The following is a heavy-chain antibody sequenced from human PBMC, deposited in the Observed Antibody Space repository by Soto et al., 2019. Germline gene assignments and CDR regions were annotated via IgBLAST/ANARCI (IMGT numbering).Heavy chain of an antibody. CDR1: GFTFSSYG. V-gene: IGHV3-30*18. CDR3: AKDDLGYCSGGSCSADY. D-gene: IGHD2-15*01. CDR2: ISYDGSNK. Sequence: QVQLVESGGGVVQPGRSLRLSCAASGFTFSSYGMHWVRQAPGKGLEWVAVISYDGSNKYYADSVKGRFTISRDNSKNTLYLQMNSLRAEDTAVYYCAKDDLGYCSGGSCSADYWGQGTLVTVSS. J-gene: IGHJ4*02.